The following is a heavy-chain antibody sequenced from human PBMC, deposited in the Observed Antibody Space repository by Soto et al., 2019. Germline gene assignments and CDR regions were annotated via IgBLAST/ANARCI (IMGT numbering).Heavy chain of an antibody. J-gene: IGHJ4*02. CDR3: AREVRTSGWFRRLDS. Sequence: VQLVESGGGLVQPGGSLTLSCAASGFTFSNYYMSWIRQAPGKGLEWISYISGGGSTTYHADSVRGRFTISRDNAKNSLFLQMNSLRAEDTAVYYCAREVRTSGWFRRLDSWGQGILVTVSS. D-gene: IGHD6-19*01. V-gene: IGHV3-11*01. CDR1: GFTFSNYY. CDR2: ISGGGSTT.